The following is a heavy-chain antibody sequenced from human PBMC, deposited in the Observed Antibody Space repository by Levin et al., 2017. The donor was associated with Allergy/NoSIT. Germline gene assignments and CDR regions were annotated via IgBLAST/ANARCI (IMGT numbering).Heavy chain of an antibody. D-gene: IGHD3-10*01. V-gene: IGHV3-23*01. CDR3: AKVLWFVELSHAFDI. Sequence: GGSLRLSCAASGFTFSNYAMNWVRQAPGKGLEWVSGISGTGGSTFYADSVKGRFTISRDYSKNTLYLQMNSLRAADTAVYVCAKVLWFVELSHAFDIWGQGTMVTVSS. CDR2: ISGTGGST. CDR1: GFTFSNYA. J-gene: IGHJ3*02.